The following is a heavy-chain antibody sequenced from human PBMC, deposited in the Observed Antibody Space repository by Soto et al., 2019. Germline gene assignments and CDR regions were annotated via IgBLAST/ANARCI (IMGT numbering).Heavy chain of an antibody. V-gene: IGHV1-18*04. CDR3: ARLSLPSITIFGVVTQDNWFDP. Sequence: QVPLVQSGAEVKKPGASVKVSCKASGYTFTSYGISWVRQAPGQGLEWMGWISAYNGNTNYAQKLQGRVTMTTDTSTSTAYMELRSLRSDDTAVYYCARLSLPSITIFGVVTQDNWFDPWGQGTLVTVSS. J-gene: IGHJ5*02. CDR1: GYTFTSYG. D-gene: IGHD3-3*01. CDR2: ISAYNGNT.